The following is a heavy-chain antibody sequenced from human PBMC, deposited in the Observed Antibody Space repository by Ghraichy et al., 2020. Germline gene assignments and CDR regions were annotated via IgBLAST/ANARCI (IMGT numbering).Heavy chain of an antibody. J-gene: IGHJ4*02. CDR1: GFTFSSYS. V-gene: IGHV3-48*01. CDR2: ISSSISTI. CDR3: ARERGSSASGGVDYFDY. D-gene: IGHD6-6*01. Sequence: GGSLRLSCAASGFTFSSYSMNWVRQAPGKGLEWVSYISSSISTIYYADSVKGRFTISRDNAKNSLYLQMNSLRAEDTAVYYCARERGSSASGGVDYFDYWGQGTLVGVSS.